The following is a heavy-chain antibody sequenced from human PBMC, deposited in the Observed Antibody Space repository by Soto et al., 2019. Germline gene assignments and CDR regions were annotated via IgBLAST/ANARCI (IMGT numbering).Heavy chain of an antibody. CDR1: GYSFTSHW. D-gene: IGHD2-2*01. Sequence: LGESLKISCKGSGYSFTSHWIGWVRQMPGKGLEWMGIIYPGDSHTRYNPSFQGQVTISADKSISTAYLQWSSLKASDTAMYYCARLGYCDSSSCLNWFDPWGQGTLVTVSS. CDR2: IYPGDSHT. CDR3: ARLGYCDSSSCLNWFDP. V-gene: IGHV5-51*01. J-gene: IGHJ5*02.